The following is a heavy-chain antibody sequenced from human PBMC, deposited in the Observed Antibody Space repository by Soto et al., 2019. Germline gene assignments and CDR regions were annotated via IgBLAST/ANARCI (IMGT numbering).Heavy chain of an antibody. CDR3: ATADPKFGYSSSWYPHFDY. V-gene: IGHV1-24*01. D-gene: IGHD6-13*01. CDR2: FDPEDGET. J-gene: IGHJ4*02. Sequence: ASVKVSCKVSGYTLTELSMHWVRQAPGKGLEWMGGFDPEDGETIYAQKFQGRVTMTEDTSTDTAYMELSSLRSEDTAVYYCATADPKFGYSSSWYPHFDYWGQGTLVTVSS. CDR1: GYTLTELS.